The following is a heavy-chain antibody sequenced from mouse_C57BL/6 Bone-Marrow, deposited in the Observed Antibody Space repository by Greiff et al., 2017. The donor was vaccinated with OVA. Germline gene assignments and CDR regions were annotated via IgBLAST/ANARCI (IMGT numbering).Heavy chain of an antibody. Sequence: VQLQQSGAELMKPGASVKLSCKATGYTFTGYWIEWVKQRPGHGLEWIGEILPGSGSTNYTEKFKGKATFTADTSSNTAYMQLSSLTTEDSAIYYCARTTAVDYWGQGTTLTVSS. V-gene: IGHV1-9*01. CDR3: ARTTAVDY. CDR1: GYTFTGYW. J-gene: IGHJ2*01. D-gene: IGHD1-2*01. CDR2: ILPGSGST.